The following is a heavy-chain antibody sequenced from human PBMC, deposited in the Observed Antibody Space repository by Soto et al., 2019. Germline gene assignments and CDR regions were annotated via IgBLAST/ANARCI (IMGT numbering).Heavy chain of an antibody. V-gene: IGHV3-48*02. CDR2: ISITSATI. J-gene: IGHJ2*01. Sequence: XGALRVSCAASGFTFSSSRMNWVRQAPGKGLDWVSYISITSATIYYADSVKGRFTISRDNAKNSLYLQMNSLRDEDTAVYYCARDNLGNWGAWYFDFWARGTLVTVSS. CDR1: GFTFSSSR. D-gene: IGHD7-27*01. CDR3: ARDNLGNWGAWYFDF.